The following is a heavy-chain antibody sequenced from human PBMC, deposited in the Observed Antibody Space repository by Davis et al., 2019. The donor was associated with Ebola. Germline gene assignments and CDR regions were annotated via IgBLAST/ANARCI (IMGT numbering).Heavy chain of an antibody. CDR2: ISYDGSNK. V-gene: IGHV3-30-3*01. CDR1: GFTFSSYA. Sequence: GESLKISCAASGFTFSSYAMHWVRQAPGKGLEWVAVISYDGSNKYYADSVKGRFTISRDNSKNTLYLQMNSLRAEDTAVYYCARGSETGIYYYYGMDVWGQGTTVTVSS. CDR3: ARGSETGIYYYYGMDV. J-gene: IGHJ6*02. D-gene: IGHD3-10*01.